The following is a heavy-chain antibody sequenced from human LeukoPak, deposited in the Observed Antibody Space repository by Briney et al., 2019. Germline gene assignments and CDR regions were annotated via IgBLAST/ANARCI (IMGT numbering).Heavy chain of an antibody. CDR1: GGSFSTYY. CDR2: INHSGST. V-gene: IGHV4-34*01. D-gene: IGHD3-10*01. CDR3: ARHGRSGFGELFPRV. J-gene: IGHJ4*02. Sequence: SETLSLTCAVYGGSFSTYYWSWIRQPPGKGLEWIGEINHSGSTNYNPSLKSRVTISVDTSKNQFSLKLSSVTAADTAVYYCARHGRSGFGELFPRVWGQGTLVTVSS.